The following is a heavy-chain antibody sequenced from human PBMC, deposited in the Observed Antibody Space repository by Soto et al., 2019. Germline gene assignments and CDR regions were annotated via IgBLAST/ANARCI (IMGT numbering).Heavy chain of an antibody. D-gene: IGHD4-17*01. J-gene: IGHJ4*02. Sequence: GASVKVSCKASGYTFTSYDINWVRQATGQGLEWMGWMNPNSGNTGYAQKFQGRVTITRNKSISTAYMELSSLRSEDTAVYYCARSGSEADYGDYRRTEKYYFDYWGQGTLVTVSS. CDR1: GYTFTSYD. CDR2: MNPNSGNT. V-gene: IGHV1-8*01. CDR3: ARSGSEADYGDYRRTEKYYFDY.